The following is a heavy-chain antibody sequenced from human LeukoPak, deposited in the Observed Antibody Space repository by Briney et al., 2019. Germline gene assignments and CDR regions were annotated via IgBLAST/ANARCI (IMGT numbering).Heavy chain of an antibody. CDR2: INHSGST. V-gene: IGHV4-34*01. CDR1: GGSFSGYY. Sequence: PSETLSLTCAVYGGSFSGYYWSWIRQPPGKGLEWIGEINHSGSTNYNPSLKSRVTISVDTSKNQFSLKLSSVTAADTAVYYCARGRSGNRYFQHWGQGTLVTVSS. J-gene: IGHJ1*01. CDR3: ARGRSGNRYFQH. D-gene: IGHD2-15*01.